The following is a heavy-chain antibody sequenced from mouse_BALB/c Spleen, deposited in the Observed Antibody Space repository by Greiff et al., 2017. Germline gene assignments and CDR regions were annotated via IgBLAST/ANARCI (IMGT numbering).Heavy chain of an antibody. J-gene: IGHJ4*01. Sequence: VQRVESGPQLVRPGASVKISCKASGYSFTSYWMHWVKQRPGQGLEWIGMIDPSDSETRLNQKFKDKATLTVDKSSSTAYMQLSSPTSEDSAVYYCARNGYVRDYYAMDYWGQGTSVTVSS. D-gene: IGHD2-2*01. CDR2: IDPSDSET. V-gene: IGHV1S126*01. CDR3: ARNGYVRDYYAMDY. CDR1: GYSFTSYW.